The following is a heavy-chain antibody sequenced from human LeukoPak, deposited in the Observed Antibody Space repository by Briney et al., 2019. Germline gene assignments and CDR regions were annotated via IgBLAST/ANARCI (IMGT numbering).Heavy chain of an antibody. CDR2: INWNGGST. D-gene: IGHD5-24*01. J-gene: IGHJ3*02. CDR3: ARVVLRAFDI. CDR1: GFTFDDYG. Sequence: RSGGSLRLSCAASGFTFDDYGMSWVRQAPGKGLEWVSGINWNGGSTGYADSVKGRFTISRDNSKNSLYLQMNSLRVEDTAIYYCARVVLRAFDIWGQGTMVTVSS. V-gene: IGHV3-20*04.